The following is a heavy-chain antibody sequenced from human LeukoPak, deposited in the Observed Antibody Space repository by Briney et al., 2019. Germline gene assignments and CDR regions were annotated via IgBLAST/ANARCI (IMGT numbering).Heavy chain of an antibody. V-gene: IGHV4-39*07. CDR3: ARGTTVTYVFDY. CDR1: GGSISSGSYY. J-gene: IGHJ4*02. CDR2: INHSGST. Sequence: SETLSLTCTVSGGSISSGSYYWSWIRQPPGKGLEWIGEINHSGSTNYNPSLKSRVTISVDTSKNQFSLKLSSVTAADTAVYYCARGTTVTYVFDYWGQGTLVTVSS. D-gene: IGHD4-17*01.